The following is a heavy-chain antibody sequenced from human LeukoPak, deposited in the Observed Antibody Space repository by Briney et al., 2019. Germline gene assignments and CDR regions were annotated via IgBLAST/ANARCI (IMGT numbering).Heavy chain of an antibody. D-gene: IGHD3-22*01. Sequence: SETLSLTCTVSGDAITGSSYYWGWIRQSPGKGLEWIGSMYYSGNTYSNPSLESRVTMSADTSKNQFSLKLNSVSVADTAVYYCARQYFDRTGYYYFDYWGQGALVIVSS. CDR1: GDAITGSSYY. CDR3: ARQYFDRTGYYYFDY. J-gene: IGHJ4*02. V-gene: IGHV4-39*01. CDR2: MYYSGNT.